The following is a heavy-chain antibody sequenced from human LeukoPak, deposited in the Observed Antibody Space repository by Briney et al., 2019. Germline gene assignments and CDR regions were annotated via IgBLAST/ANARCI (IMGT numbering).Heavy chain of an antibody. CDR3: AREDGYCSGANCYSYFDS. Sequence: GGSLRLSCAASGFTFSHFWMSWVRQAPGKGLEWVAYIKKTGSETYYVDSVKGRFTITRDNTRNSLFLQMYSLRAKDTAVYFCAREDGYCSGANCYSYFDSWGQGTLVTVSS. D-gene: IGHD2-15*01. J-gene: IGHJ4*02. V-gene: IGHV3-7*01. CDR1: GFTFSHFW. CDR2: IKKTGSET.